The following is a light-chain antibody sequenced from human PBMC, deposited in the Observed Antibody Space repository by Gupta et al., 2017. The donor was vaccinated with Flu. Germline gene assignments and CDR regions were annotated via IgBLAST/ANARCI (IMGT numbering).Light chain of an antibody. J-gene: IGKJ1*01. V-gene: IGKV3-20*01. Sequence: EIVLTQSPGTLSLSPGERATRSCRASQSVSSSYLAWYQQKPGQAPRLLIYGASSRGTGIPDRFSGSGSGTXFTLTIXRREPEDFAVYYCHHECSSAWTFGXGTKVELK. CDR1: QSVSSSY. CDR3: HHECSSAWT. CDR2: GAS.